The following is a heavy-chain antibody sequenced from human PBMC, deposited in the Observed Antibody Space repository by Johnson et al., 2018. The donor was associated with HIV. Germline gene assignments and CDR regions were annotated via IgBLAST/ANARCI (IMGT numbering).Heavy chain of an antibody. D-gene: IGHD1-26*01. CDR3: AKDTSGSNYDYPWGAFDI. V-gene: IGHV3-9*01. J-gene: IGHJ3*02. CDR2: ISWDSGSV. Sequence: VQLVESGGGLVQPGRSLRLSCVASGFTFDYYAMHWVRQPPGKGLEWVSGISWDSGSVGYAESVQGRFTVTRDNAKNILYLHLNCLRSDYTALYFCAKDTSGSNYDYPWGAFDIWGQGTMVTVSS. CDR1: GFTFDYYA.